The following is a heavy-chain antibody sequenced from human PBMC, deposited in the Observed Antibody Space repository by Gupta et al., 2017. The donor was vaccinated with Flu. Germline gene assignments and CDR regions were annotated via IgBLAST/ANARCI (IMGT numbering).Heavy chain of an antibody. CDR3: ARTIAASFRESGFDY. Sequence: QVQLQESGPGLVKPSQTLSLTCTVSGDSISSSGSYYWSWIRQSAGKGLEWIGRIYISGSTNYNPSLKSRVTISVDTSKNQFSLKLSSVTAADTAVYYCARTIAASFRESGFDYWGQGTLVTVSS. D-gene: IGHD6-13*01. J-gene: IGHJ4*02. V-gene: IGHV4-61*02. CDR2: IYISGST. CDR1: GDSISSSGSYY.